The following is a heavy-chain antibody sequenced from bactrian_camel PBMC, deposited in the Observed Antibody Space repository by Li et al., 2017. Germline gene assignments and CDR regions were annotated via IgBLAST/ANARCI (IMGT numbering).Heavy chain of an antibody. V-gene: IGHV3S1*01. CDR2: VYNGMSGP. CDR1: GRTRSTVC. Sequence: HVQLVESGGGTVQAGGSLRLSCKISGRTRSTVCMGWFRQGPGKEREEVAFVYNGMSGPYYGDSVKGRFTVSQVMDTMYLQMNNLKPEDTAMYYCAAYVGSRVLGPWSFERGTYDFWGPGTQVTVS. J-gene: IGHJ4*01. CDR3: AAYVGSRVLGPWSFERGTYDF. D-gene: IGHD7*01.